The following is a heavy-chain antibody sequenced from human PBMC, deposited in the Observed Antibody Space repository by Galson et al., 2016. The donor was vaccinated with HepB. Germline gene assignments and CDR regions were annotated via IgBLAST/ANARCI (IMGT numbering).Heavy chain of an antibody. Sequence: SVKVSCKASGYTFTNHYINWVRQATGHGPEWMGWMDTTTYKTGYAQKFQGRFTMTKNTSLGTAYMELSSLRSGDTAVYYCARGHWNARDAFDAWGQGTMVTVSS. CDR3: ARGHWNARDAFDA. V-gene: IGHV1-8*01. CDR1: GYTFTNHY. CDR2: MDTTTYKT. J-gene: IGHJ3*01. D-gene: IGHD1-1*01.